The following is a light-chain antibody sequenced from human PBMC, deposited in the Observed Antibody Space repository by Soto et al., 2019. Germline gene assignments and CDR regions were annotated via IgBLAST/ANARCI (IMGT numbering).Light chain of an antibody. V-gene: IGKV3-15*01. CDR2: GAS. CDR3: QHYQNWPLT. CDR1: HSVGTN. J-gene: IGKJ3*01. Sequence: EIVMTQSPATLSVSPGERATLSCRASHSVGTNLAWYQQKPGQAPSLLIYGASTRATAFPARFSGSGSGTEFTLTINSLQSEDFAVYLCQHYQNWPLTFGPGTKVDIK.